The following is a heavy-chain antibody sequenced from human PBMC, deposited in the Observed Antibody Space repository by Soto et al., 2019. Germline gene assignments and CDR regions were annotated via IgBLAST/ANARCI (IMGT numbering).Heavy chain of an antibody. J-gene: IGHJ6*02. D-gene: IGHD3-16*02. CDR3: ARDRVWGSYRYTGTGYGMDV. CDR1: GFTFSSYN. CDR2: ISSSSSYI. Sequence: GGSLRLSCAASGFTFSSYNMSWVRQAPGKGLEWVSSISSSSSYIYYADSVKGRFTISRDNAKNSLYLQMNSLRAEDTAVYYCARDRVWGSYRYTGTGYGMDVWGQGTTVTVSS. V-gene: IGHV3-21*01.